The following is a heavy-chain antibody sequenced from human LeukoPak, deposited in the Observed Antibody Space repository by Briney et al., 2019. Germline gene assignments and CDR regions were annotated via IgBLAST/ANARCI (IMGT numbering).Heavy chain of an antibody. J-gene: IGHJ4*02. CDR2: ISGSSSYI. CDR1: GFTFSSYS. CDR3: AMGRDGYNYVNY. V-gene: IGHV3-21*01. Sequence: AGGSLRLSCAASGFTFSSYSMKWVRQAPGKGLEWVSSISGSSSYIYYADSVKGRFTISRDNAKNSLYLQMNSLRAEDTAVYYCAMGRDGYNYVNYWGQGTLVTVSS. D-gene: IGHD5-24*01.